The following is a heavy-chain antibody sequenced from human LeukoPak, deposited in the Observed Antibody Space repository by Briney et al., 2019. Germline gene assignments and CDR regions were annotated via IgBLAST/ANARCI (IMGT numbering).Heavy chain of an antibody. CDR1: GFTFSRYD. CDR2: ISSSSSTI. Sequence: GGSLRLSCAASGFTFSRYDMTWVRQAPGKGLEWLSYISSSSSTIYYADSVEGQLTISRDNARNSLYLQMNSLRAEDTAVYYCARRVIPRPNYTFDLWGQGTLVTVSS. J-gene: IGHJ4*02. D-gene: IGHD3-3*01. V-gene: IGHV3-48*04. CDR3: ARRVIPRPNYTFDL.